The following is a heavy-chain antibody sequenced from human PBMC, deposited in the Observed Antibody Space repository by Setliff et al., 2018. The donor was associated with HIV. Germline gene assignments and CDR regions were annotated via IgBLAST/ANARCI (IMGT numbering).Heavy chain of an antibody. V-gene: IGHV3-13*01. CDR3: AKVDWAGYKSVGFYYFTY. CDR1: GFTFSSYD. Sequence: HPGGSLRLSCAASGFTFSSYDMHWVRQATGKGLEWVSAIGTAGDTYYADSVKGRFTISRDNSENTVYLRMSSLRAEDTAVYYCAKVDWAGYKSVGFYYFTYWGQGTLVTVSS. D-gene: IGHD5-12*01. CDR2: IGTAGDT. J-gene: IGHJ4*02.